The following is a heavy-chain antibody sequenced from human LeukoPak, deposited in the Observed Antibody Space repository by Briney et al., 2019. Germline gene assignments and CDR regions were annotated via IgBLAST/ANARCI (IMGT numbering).Heavy chain of an antibody. CDR2: IYTSGST. D-gene: IGHD4-23*01. Sequence: PSETLSLTCTVSGGSISSGSYYWSWVRQPAGKGLEWIGRIYTSGSTNYNPSLKSRVTISVDTSKNQFSLKLSSVTAADTAVYYCARLHGGLYYYGMDVWGQGTTVTVSS. CDR3: ARLHGGLYYYGMDV. J-gene: IGHJ6*02. V-gene: IGHV4-61*02. CDR1: GGSISSGSYY.